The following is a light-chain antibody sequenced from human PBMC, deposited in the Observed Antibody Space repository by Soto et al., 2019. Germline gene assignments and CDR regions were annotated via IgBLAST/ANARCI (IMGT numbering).Light chain of an antibody. Sequence: EIVVTQSPATLSVSPGESATLSCRASQGVSTNLAWYQQKPGQAPRLLIYSASTRANGIPARFSGSGSGTEFTLTISSLQSEDFAVYYCQQYNNWPLTFGGGTKVEIK. V-gene: IGKV3-15*01. J-gene: IGKJ4*01. CDR1: QGVSTN. CDR2: SAS. CDR3: QQYNNWPLT.